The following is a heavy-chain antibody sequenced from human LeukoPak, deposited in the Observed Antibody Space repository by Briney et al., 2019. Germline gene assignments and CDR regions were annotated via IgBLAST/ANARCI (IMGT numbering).Heavy chain of an antibody. Sequence: SETLSLTCTVSGGSISSGYYYWSWIRQPAGTGLEWIGLIYSSGSTSYNPSLKSRVTMSVDTSKKQFSLRLSSVTAADTAVYYCARTPIYYFDNSGYYNWGQGTLVTVSS. J-gene: IGHJ4*02. CDR3: ARTPIYYFDNSGYYN. CDR2: IYSSGST. V-gene: IGHV4-61*02. CDR1: GGSISSGYYY. D-gene: IGHD3-22*01.